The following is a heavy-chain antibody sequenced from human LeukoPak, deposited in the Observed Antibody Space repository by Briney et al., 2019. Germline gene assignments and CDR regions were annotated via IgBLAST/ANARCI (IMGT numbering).Heavy chain of an antibody. CDR2: INDSGTT. Sequence: PSETLSLTCTVSGGSITPYYWTWIRQPAGKGLEWIGRINDSGTTNYKPSLRSRVTMSVDTSKNQISLKLSSVTAADTAVYYCARGGMGSYYGNSYYMDVWGNGTTVTVSS. CDR3: ARGGMGSYYGNSYYMDV. CDR1: GGSITPYY. V-gene: IGHV4-4*07. D-gene: IGHD3-10*01. J-gene: IGHJ6*03.